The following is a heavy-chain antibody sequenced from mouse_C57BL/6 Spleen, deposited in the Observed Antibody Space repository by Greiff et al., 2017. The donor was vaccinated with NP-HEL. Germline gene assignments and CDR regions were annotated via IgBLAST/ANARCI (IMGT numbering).Heavy chain of an antibody. CDR3: ARHLYYGSSYDYAMDY. V-gene: IGHV5-15*01. Sequence: EVKLVESGGGLVQPGGSLKLSCAASGFTFSDYGMAWVRQAPRKGPEWVAFISNLAYSIYYADTVTGRFTISRENAKNTLYLEMSSLRSEDTAMYYCARHLYYGSSYDYAMDYWGQGTSVTVSS. CDR1: GFTFSDYG. D-gene: IGHD1-1*01. J-gene: IGHJ4*01. CDR2: ISNLAYSI.